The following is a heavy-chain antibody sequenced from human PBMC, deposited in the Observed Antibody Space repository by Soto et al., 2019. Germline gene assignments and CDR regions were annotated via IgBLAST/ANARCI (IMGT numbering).Heavy chain of an antibody. CDR2: IYHSGST. D-gene: IGHD2-8*01. CDR3: AREASNQVYAMTFXY. J-gene: IGHJ4*02. V-gene: IGHV4-30-2*01. Sequence: SETLSLTCAVSGGSISSGGYSWSWIRQPPGKGLEWIGYIYHSGSTYYNPSLKSRVTISVDRSKNQFSLKLSSVTAADTAVYYCAREASNQVYAMTFXYWGQGTLVTSPQ. CDR1: GGSISSGGYS.